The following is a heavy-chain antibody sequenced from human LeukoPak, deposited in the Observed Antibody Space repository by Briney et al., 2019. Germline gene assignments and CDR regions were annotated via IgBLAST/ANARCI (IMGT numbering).Heavy chain of an antibody. CDR1: GGSFSGYY. J-gene: IGHJ4*02. CDR3: ARGRGRYSSSWYVID. D-gene: IGHD6-13*01. CDR2: INRSGST. Sequence: PSETLSLTCAVYGGSFSGYYWSWIRQPPGKGLEWIGEINRSGSTNYNPSLKSRVTISVDTSKNQFSLKLSSVTAADTAVYYCARGRGRYSSSWYVIDWGQGTLVIVSS. V-gene: IGHV4-34*01.